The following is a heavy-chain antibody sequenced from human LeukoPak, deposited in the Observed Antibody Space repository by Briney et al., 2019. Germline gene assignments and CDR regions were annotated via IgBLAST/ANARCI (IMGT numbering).Heavy chain of an antibody. V-gene: IGHV3-48*03. CDR2: ISSSGSTI. Sequence: PGGSLRLSCAASGFTFSSYEMNWVRQAPGKGLEWVSYISSSGSTIYYADSVKGGFTISRDNAKNSLYLQMNSLRAEDTAVYYCARDLRYDFWSGYLNWFDPWGQGTLVTVSS. CDR1: GFTFSSYE. J-gene: IGHJ5*02. CDR3: ARDLRYDFWSGYLNWFDP. D-gene: IGHD3-3*01.